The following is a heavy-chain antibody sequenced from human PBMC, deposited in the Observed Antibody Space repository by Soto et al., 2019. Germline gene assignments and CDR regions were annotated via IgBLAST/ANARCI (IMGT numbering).Heavy chain of an antibody. CDR3: ARENIVVVVAATLNWFDP. D-gene: IGHD2-15*01. V-gene: IGHV4-31*03. J-gene: IGHJ5*02. Sequence: SETLSLTCTVSGGPISSGGYYWSWIRQHPGKGLEWIGYIYYSGSTYYNPSLKSRVTISVDTSKNQFSLKLSSVTAADTAVYYCARENIVVVVAATLNWFDPWGQGTLVTVSS. CDR2: IYYSGST. CDR1: GGPISSGGYY.